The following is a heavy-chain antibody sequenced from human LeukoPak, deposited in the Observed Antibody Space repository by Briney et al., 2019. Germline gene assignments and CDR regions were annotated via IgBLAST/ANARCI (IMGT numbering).Heavy chain of an antibody. Sequence: GGSLRLSCAVSGFPLSSYAMSWVRQAPGKGLEWVSATSSSDAGTYYADSVGGRFTISRDNSKNTLYLQMNSLRAEDAAVYYCAKGDTTWELPHDYWGQGTLVTASS. CDR1: GFPLSSYA. J-gene: IGHJ4*02. CDR3: AKGDTTWELPHDY. V-gene: IGHV3-23*01. CDR2: TSSSDAGT. D-gene: IGHD1-26*01.